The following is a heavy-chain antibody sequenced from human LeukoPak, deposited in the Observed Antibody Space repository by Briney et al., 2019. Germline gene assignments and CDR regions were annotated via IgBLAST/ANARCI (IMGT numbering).Heavy chain of an antibody. V-gene: IGHV4-4*07. J-gene: IGHJ6*03. Sequence: SETLSLTCTLSGDSFSTNYWSWIRHPAGKGLEWIGRIYATGSANYNPPLKNRVAITLDRSNNQFSLTLKSVTAADTAVYYCARVLSGEGFYYYYMDVWGKGTTVTVSS. CDR3: ARVLSGEGFYYYYMDV. D-gene: IGHD2-21*01. CDR1: GDSFSTNY. CDR2: IYATGSA.